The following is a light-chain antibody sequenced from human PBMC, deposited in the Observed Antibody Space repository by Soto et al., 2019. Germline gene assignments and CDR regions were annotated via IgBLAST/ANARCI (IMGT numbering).Light chain of an antibody. J-gene: IGKJ1*01. Sequence: DIQMTQSPSSLSASLAYRFTITCRASQSISSYLNWYQQKPGKAPKLLIYAASSLQSGVPSRFSGSGSGTDFTLTISSLQPEDVATYYCQQYNSYSFGQGTKVDIK. CDR3: QQYNSYS. V-gene: IGKV1-39*01. CDR1: QSISSY. CDR2: AAS.